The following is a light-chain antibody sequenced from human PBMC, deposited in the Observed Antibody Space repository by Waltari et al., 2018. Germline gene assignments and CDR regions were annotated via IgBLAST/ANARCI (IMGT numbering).Light chain of an antibody. CDR1: HIETKS. V-gene: IGLV3-21*04. CDR2: YDS. Sequence: SYVLTQPPSVSVAPGKTARITCGGNHIETKSVQWYQQKPGQAPILVISYDSDRPSGIPERFSCSNSGNTATLTISRVEAADEADYYCQVWDANNDPGVFGTGTEVTVL. CDR3: QVWDANNDPGV. J-gene: IGLJ1*01.